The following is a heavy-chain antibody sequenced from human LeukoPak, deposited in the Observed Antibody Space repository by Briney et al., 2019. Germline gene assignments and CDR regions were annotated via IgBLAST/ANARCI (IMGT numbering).Heavy chain of an antibody. CDR1: GGSISSGDYY. CDR2: IYYSGST. Sequence: SETLSLTCTVSGGSISSGDYYWSWIRQPPGKGLEWIGYIYYSGSTYYNPSLKSRVTISVDTSKNQFSLKLSSVTAADTAVYYCARAGDTATAVDYWGQGTLVTVSS. J-gene: IGHJ4*02. CDR3: ARAGDTATAVDY. D-gene: IGHD5-18*01. V-gene: IGHV4-30-4*08.